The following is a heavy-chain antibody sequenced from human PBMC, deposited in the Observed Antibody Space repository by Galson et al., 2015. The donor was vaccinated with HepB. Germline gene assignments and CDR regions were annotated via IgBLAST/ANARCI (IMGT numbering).Heavy chain of an antibody. CDR1: GFRFHSYG. CDR2: ISYDATNK. CDR3: VKDGLYLTSGIHPNGFDV. J-gene: IGHJ6*02. V-gene: IGHV3-30*18. Sequence: SLRLSCAGSGFRFHSYGIHWVRQSPGKGLEWISFISYDATNKYYADSVKGRFSISRGNSKNTLSLQMHGLRPDDTAVYFCVKDGLYLTSGIHPNGFDVWGQGATVIVSS. D-gene: IGHD3-10*01.